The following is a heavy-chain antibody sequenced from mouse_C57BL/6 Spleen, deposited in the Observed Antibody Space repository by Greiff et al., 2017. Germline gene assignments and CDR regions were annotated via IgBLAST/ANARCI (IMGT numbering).Heavy chain of an antibody. V-gene: IGHV1-15*01. CDR2: IDPETGGT. Sequence: VQLQQSGAELVRPGASVTLSCKASGYTFTDYEMHWVKQTPVHGLEWIGAIDPETGGTAYNQKFKGKAILTADKSSSTAYMELRSLTSEDSAVYYCTRGVSPLLRSIHAMDYWGQGTSVTVSS. J-gene: IGHJ4*01. CDR3: TRGVSPLLRSIHAMDY. D-gene: IGHD1-1*01. CDR1: GYTFTDYE.